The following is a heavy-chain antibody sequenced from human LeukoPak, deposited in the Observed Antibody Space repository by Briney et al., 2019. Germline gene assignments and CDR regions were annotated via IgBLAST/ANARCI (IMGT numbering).Heavy chain of an antibody. J-gene: IGHJ4*02. CDR3: AKAPEWLSYYFDY. D-gene: IGHD3-3*01. CDR1: GFTFSSYA. CDR2: ISGSGGST. Sequence: GASLRLSCAASGFTFSSYAMNWVRQAPGKGPEWVSAISGSGGSTYYADSVKGRFTISRDNSKNTLYLQMNSLRAEDTAVHYCAKAPEWLSYYFDYWGQGTLVTVSS. V-gene: IGHV3-23*01.